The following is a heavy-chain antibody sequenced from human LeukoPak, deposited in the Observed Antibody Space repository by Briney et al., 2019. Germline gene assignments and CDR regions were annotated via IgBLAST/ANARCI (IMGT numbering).Heavy chain of an antibody. CDR2: IYYSGST. D-gene: IGHD3-3*01. CDR3: ARGVLRFLEWLPTAYFDY. V-gene: IGHV4-59*01. CDR1: GGSISSYY. Sequence: SETLSLTCTVSGGSISSYYWSWIRQPPGKGLERIGYIYYSGSTNYNPSLKSRVTISVDTSKNQFSLKLSSVTAADTAVYYCARGVLRFLEWLPTAYFDYWGQGTLVTVSS. J-gene: IGHJ4*02.